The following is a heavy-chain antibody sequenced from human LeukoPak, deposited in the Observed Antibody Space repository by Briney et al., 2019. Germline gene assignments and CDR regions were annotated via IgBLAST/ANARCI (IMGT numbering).Heavy chain of an antibody. J-gene: IGHJ4*02. D-gene: IGHD2-2*01. CDR3: ARGGLSSTSRFIDY. CDR2: FNPNSGGT. Sequence: ASXXXSCKASGYTFTDYYMQWVRQAPGQGLEWMGWFNPNSGGTNYAQKFQGRVTMTRDTSISTAYMELSRLRSDDTAVYYCARGGLSSTSRFIDYWGQGTLVTVSS. V-gene: IGHV1-2*02. CDR1: GYTFTDYY.